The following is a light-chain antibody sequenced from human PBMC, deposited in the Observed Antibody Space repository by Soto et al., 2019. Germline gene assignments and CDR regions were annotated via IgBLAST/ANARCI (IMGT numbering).Light chain of an antibody. CDR3: SSYTSSGTYV. CDR1: RSDVGGYNY. Sequence: QSAMTQPASVSGSPGQSITISCTGTRSDVGGYNYVSWYQHHPGKAPKLMIYEVSNRPSGISDRFSGSKSGNAASLTISGLQAEDEADYYCSSYTSSGTYVFGTGTKVTVL. V-gene: IGLV2-14*01. CDR2: EVS. J-gene: IGLJ1*01.